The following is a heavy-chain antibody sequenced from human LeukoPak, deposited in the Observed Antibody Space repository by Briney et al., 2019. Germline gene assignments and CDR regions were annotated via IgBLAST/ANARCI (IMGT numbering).Heavy chain of an antibody. Sequence: GGSLRLSCAASGFTFSNYAMSWVRQAPGKGLEWVSSISGSGDSTYYADSVKGRFTISRDNSKNTLSLQMNSLRAEDTAVYYCAKDARSQLSGFDYWGQGTLVTVSS. V-gene: IGHV3-23*01. CDR1: GFTFSNYA. CDR2: ISGSGDST. D-gene: IGHD2-2*01. J-gene: IGHJ4*02. CDR3: AKDARSQLSGFDY.